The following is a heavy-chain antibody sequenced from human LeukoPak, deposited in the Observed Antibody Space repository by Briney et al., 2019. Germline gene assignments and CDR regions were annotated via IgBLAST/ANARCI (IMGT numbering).Heavy chain of an antibody. Sequence: SQTLSLTCTVSGGSISSGDYYWSWIRQPPGTGLEWIGYIYYSGSTYYNPSLKSRVTISVDTSKNQFSLRLSSVTAADTAVYYCASRVVPAAIGAFDIWGQGTMVTVSS. CDR3: ASRVVPAAIGAFDI. V-gene: IGHV4-30-4*08. CDR1: GGSISSGDYY. CDR2: IYYSGST. D-gene: IGHD2-2*01. J-gene: IGHJ3*02.